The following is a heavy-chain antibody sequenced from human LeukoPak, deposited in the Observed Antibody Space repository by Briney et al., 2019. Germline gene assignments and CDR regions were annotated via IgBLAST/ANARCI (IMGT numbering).Heavy chain of an antibody. J-gene: IGHJ4*02. V-gene: IGHV4-59*12. D-gene: IGHD3-16*01. CDR1: GGSISSYY. CDR2: IYYSGST. CDR3: AREGEGLGVGYFDY. Sequence: SETLSLTCTVSGGSISSYYWSWIRQPPGKGLEWIGYIYYSGSTNYNPSLKSRVTISVDTSKNQFSLKLSSVTAADTAVYYCAREGEGLGVGYFDYWGQGTLVTVSS.